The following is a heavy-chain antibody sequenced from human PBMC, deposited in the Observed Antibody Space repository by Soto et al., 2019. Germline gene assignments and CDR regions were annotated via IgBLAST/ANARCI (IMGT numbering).Heavy chain of an antibody. Sequence: GGSLRLSCAASGFTFSSYGTHWVRQAPGKGLEWVAVISYDGSNKYYADSVKGRFTISRDNSKNTLYLQMNSLRAEDTAVYYCAKGAWRGYSYGLPQDYWGQGTLVTVSS. CDR2: ISYDGSNK. CDR3: AKGAWRGYSYGLPQDY. V-gene: IGHV3-30*18. J-gene: IGHJ4*02. D-gene: IGHD5-18*01. CDR1: GFTFSSYG.